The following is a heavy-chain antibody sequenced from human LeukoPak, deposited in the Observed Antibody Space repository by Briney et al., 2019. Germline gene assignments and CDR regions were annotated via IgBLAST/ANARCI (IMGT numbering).Heavy chain of an antibody. D-gene: IGHD3-22*01. CDR1: GFTFSSYW. Sequence: PGGSLRLSCAASGFTFSSYWMSWVRQAPGKGLEGGANIKEDGSEKYYVDSVKGPFTISRYNAKNSLYLQMNSLRAEDTAVYYCARVDSSGYLFDYWGQGTLVTVSS. V-gene: IGHV3-7*04. CDR2: IKEDGSEK. J-gene: IGHJ4*02. CDR3: ARVDSSGYLFDY.